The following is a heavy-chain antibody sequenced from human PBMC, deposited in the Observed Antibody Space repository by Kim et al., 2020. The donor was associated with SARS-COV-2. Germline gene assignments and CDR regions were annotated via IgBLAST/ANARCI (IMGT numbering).Heavy chain of an antibody. J-gene: IGHJ4*02. V-gene: IGHV4-39*01. Sequence: SETLSLTCTVSGGSISSSSYYWGWIRQPPGKGLEWIGNIYYSGSTYYNPSLKSRVTISVDTSKNQFSLKLSSVTAADTAVYYCARRVSRGGYFDYWGQGTLVTVSS. CDR3: ARRVSRGGYFDY. CDR2: IYYSGST. D-gene: IGHD6-6*01. CDR1: GGSISSSSYY.